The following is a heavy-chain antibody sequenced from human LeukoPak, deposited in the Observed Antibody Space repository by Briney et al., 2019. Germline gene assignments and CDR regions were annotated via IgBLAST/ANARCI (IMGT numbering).Heavy chain of an antibody. CDR2: IKSDGST. CDR1: GFTFSTYW. CDR3: ARAPSEIGGYYPEYFRH. Sequence: GGSLRLSCAASGFTFSTYWMHWVRQAPGKGLVWVSRIKSDGSTNYADSVKGRFTISRDNAKNTVSLQMNSLRAEDTGVYYCARAPSEIGGYYPEYFRHWGQGTLVTVSS. D-gene: IGHD3-22*01. V-gene: IGHV3-74*01. J-gene: IGHJ1*01.